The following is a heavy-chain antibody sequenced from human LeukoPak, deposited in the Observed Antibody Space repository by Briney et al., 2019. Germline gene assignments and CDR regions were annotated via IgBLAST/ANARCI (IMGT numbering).Heavy chain of an antibody. J-gene: IGHJ4*02. Sequence: GRSLRLSCAASGFTFSSYAMHWVRQAPGKGLEWVAVISYDGSNKYYADSVKGRFTISRDNSKNTLYLQMNSLRAEDTAVYYCARDLGAAAGGIDYWGQGTLVTVS. CDR1: GFTFSSYA. CDR2: ISYDGSNK. D-gene: IGHD6-13*01. CDR3: ARDLGAAAGGIDY. V-gene: IGHV3-30-3*01.